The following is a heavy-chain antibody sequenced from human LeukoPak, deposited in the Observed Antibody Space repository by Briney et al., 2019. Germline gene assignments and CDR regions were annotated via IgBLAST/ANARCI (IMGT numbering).Heavy chain of an antibody. J-gene: IGHJ4*02. CDR1: GGTFSSYA. CDR2: IIPILGIA. CDR3: ARAITIFGVETYYFDY. Sequence: ASVKVSCKASGGTFSSYAISWVRQAPGQGLEWMGRIIPILGIANYAQKFQGRVTITTDESTSTAYMELSSLRSEDTAVYYCARAITIFGVETYYFDYWGQGTLVTVSS. D-gene: IGHD3-3*01. V-gene: IGHV1-69*04.